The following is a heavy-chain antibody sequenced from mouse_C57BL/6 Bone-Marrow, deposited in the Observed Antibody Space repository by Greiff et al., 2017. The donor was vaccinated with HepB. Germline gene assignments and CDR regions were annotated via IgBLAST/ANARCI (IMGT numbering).Heavy chain of an antibody. CDR3: VRGGGSSPYYFDY. Sequence: EVQVVESGGGLVQPKGSLKLSCAASGFSFNTYAMNWVRQAPGKGLEWVARIRSKSNNYATYYADSVKDRFTISRADSESMLYLHMNHLKTEDTAMYYCVRGGGSSPYYFDYWGQGTTLTVSS. D-gene: IGHD1-1*01. V-gene: IGHV10-1*01. J-gene: IGHJ2*01. CDR1: GFSFNTYA. CDR2: IRSKSNNYAT.